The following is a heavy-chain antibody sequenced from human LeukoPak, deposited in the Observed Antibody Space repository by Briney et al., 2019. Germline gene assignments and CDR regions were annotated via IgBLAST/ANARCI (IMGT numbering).Heavy chain of an antibody. CDR3: ASRRGDY. CDR2: FDPEDGET. V-gene: IGHV1-24*01. D-gene: IGHD3-16*01. CDR1: GYTFTSYG. J-gene: IGHJ4*02. Sequence: ASVKVSCKASGYTFTSYGISWVRQAPGKGLEWMGGFDPEDGETIYAQKFQGRVTMTEDTSTDTAYMELSSLRSEDTAVYYCASRRGDYWGQGTLVTVSS.